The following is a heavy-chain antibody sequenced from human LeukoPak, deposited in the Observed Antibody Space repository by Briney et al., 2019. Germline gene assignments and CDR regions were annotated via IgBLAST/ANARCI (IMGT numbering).Heavy chain of an antibody. CDR3: ARAPSRDSSSWYLYYYYGMDV. CDR2: MNPNSGNT. J-gene: IGHJ6*02. Sequence: ASVKVSCKASGYTFTSYDINWVRQATGQGLEWMGWMNPNSGNTGYAQKFQGRVTMTRNTSISTAYMELSGLRSEDTAVYYCARAPSRDSSSWYLYYYYGMDVWGQGTTVTVSS. D-gene: IGHD6-13*01. V-gene: IGHV1-8*01. CDR1: GYTFTSYD.